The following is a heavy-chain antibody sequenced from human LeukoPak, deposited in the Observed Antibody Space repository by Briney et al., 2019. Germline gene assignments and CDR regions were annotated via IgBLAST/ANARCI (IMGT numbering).Heavy chain of an antibody. J-gene: IGHJ6*02. CDR2: IYYSGST. Sequence: SGTLSLTCTVSGGSISSYYWSWIRQPPGKGLEWIGYIYYSGSTNYNPSLKSRVTISIDTSKNHFSLNLTAVTAADTAIYYCARTGSGRDYYGMDVWGQGTSVTVSS. CDR3: ARTGSGRDYYGMDV. D-gene: IGHD5-12*01. V-gene: IGHV4-59*01. CDR1: GGSISSYY.